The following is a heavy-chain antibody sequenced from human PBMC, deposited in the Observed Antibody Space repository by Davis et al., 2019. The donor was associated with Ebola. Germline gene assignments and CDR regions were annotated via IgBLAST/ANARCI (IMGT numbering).Heavy chain of an antibody. CDR3: ARGGGDDAFDI. V-gene: IGHV4-30-4*08. CDR1: GGSISSGDYY. Sequence: PSETLSLTCTVPGGSISSGDYYWSWIRQPPGKGLEWIGYIYYSGSTYYNPSLKSRVTISVDTSKNQFSLKLSSVTAADTAVYYCARGGGDDAFDIWGQGTMVTVSS. D-gene: IGHD3-16*01. J-gene: IGHJ3*02. CDR2: IYYSGST.